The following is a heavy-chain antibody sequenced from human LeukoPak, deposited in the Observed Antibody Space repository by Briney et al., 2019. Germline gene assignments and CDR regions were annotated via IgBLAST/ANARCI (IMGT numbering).Heavy chain of an antibody. J-gene: IGHJ3*02. CDR1: GFTFDSYS. D-gene: IGHD3-22*01. CDR2: ISSSSSSI. V-gene: IGHV3-21*01. Sequence: PGGSLRLSCAASGFTFDSYSMNWVRQAPGKGLEWVSSISSSSSSIYYADSVKGRFTISRDNAKNTLYLQMNSLRAEDTAVYYCARSWFPGYYYDSSGYYIAHAFDIWGQGTMVTVSS. CDR3: ARSWFPGYYYDSSGYYIAHAFDI.